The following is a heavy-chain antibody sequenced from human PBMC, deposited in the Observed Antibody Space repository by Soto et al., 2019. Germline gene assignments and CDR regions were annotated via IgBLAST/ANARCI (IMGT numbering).Heavy chain of an antibody. CDR2: IWYDGSNK. J-gene: IGHJ4*02. Sequence: QVQLVESGGGVVQPGRSLRLSCAASGFTFSSYGMHWVRQAPGKGLEWVAVIWYDGSNKYYADSVKGRFTISRDNSKNTLDLQMNSLRAEDTAVYYCARVFLPAASTSPFDYWGQGTLVTVSS. V-gene: IGHV3-33*01. CDR3: ARVFLPAASTSPFDY. D-gene: IGHD2-2*01. CDR1: GFTFSSYG.